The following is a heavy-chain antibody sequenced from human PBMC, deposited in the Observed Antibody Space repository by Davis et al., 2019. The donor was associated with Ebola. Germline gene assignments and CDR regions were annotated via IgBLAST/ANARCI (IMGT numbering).Heavy chain of an antibody. CDR1: GFTFDDYA. CDR2: INWNGGST. V-gene: IGHV3-20*04. Sequence: PGGSLRLSCAASGFTFDDYAMTWVRQAPGKGLEWVSGINWNGGSTGYVDSVKGRFTISRDNAKNSLYLRMNSLRVEDTAVYYCARVDAAMVFYGMDVWGQGTTVTVSS. CDR3: ARVDAAMVFYGMDV. J-gene: IGHJ6*02. D-gene: IGHD5-18*01.